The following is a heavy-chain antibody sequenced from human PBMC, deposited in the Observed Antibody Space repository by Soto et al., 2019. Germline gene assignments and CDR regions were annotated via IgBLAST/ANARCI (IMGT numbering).Heavy chain of an antibody. CDR2: ISSGSTYI. J-gene: IGHJ5*02. D-gene: IGHD3-22*01. Sequence: GGSLRLSCAASGFPFNTSTMNWVRQVPGKGLEWVSSISSGSTYIYYADSAKGRFTISRDNAKNSLYLQMNSLRAEDTAVYYCARELNSAYFPRWFDPWGQGTQVTVSS. CDR3: ARELNSAYFPRWFDP. V-gene: IGHV3-21*01. CDR1: GFPFNTST.